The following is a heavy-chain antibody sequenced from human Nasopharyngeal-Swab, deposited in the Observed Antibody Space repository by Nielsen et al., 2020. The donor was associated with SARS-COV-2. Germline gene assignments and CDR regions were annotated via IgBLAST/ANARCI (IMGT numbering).Heavy chain of an antibody. CDR1: GGSFSGYY. CDR3: ARVELRFLGWYDY. D-gene: IGHD3-3*01. CDR2: INHSGST. Sequence: SETLSLTCAVYGGSFSGYYWSWIRQPPGKGLEWIGEINHSGSTNYNPSLKSRVTISVDTSKNQFSLKLSSVTAADTAVYYCARVELRFLGWYDYWGQGTLVTVSS. V-gene: IGHV4-34*01. J-gene: IGHJ4*02.